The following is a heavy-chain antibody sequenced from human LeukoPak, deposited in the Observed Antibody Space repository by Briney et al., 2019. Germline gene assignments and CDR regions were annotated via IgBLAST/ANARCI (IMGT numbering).Heavy chain of an antibody. D-gene: IGHD3-9*01. Sequence: ASVKVSCKASGYTFTTYYMHWVRQAPGRGLEWMGISDLSGGSTNYPQKFQGRVTMTRDTSTSTVYMELSSLRSDDTAVYYCTRGPHSDTDYYYMDVWGKGTTVTISS. CDR2: SDLSGGST. J-gene: IGHJ6*03. CDR1: GYTFTTYY. V-gene: IGHV1-46*01. CDR3: TRGPHSDTDYYYMDV.